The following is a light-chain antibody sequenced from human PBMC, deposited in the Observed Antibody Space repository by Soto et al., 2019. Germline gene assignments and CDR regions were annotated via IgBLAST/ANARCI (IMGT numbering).Light chain of an antibody. Sequence: EIVLTQSPATLSLSPGERATLSCSASQSFSNNLAWYQQKPGQAPRLLIYDSSTRATGIPPRFSGSGSGTDFTLTISSLEPADFAVYYCQQRGDWPRTFGQGTKVEIK. CDR3: QQRGDWPRT. CDR2: DSS. V-gene: IGKV3-11*01. CDR1: QSFSNN. J-gene: IGKJ1*01.